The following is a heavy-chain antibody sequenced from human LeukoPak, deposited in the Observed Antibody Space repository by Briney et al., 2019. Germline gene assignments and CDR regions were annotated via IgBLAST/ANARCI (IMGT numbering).Heavy chain of an antibody. Sequence: GGSLRLSCAASGFTVSSTYMSWVRQAPGKGLEWVSVIYSGGNTYYADSVKGRFTISRDNSKNTLYLQMNSLRAEDTAVYYCARVRGGQLEWSDYWGQGTLVTVSS. D-gene: IGHD3-3*01. CDR1: GFTVSSTY. CDR3: ARVRGGQLEWSDY. V-gene: IGHV3-66*01. J-gene: IGHJ4*02. CDR2: IYSGGNT.